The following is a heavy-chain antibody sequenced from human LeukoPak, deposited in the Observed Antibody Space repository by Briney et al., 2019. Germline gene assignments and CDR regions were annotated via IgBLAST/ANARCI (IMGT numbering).Heavy chain of an antibody. CDR3: ARQLGYCSSTSCYADKVDY. CDR2: IYYSGST. Sequence: SETLSLTCTVSGGSMSSSSYYWGWIRQPPGKGLEWIGSIYYSGSTYYNPSLKSRVTISVDTSKNQFSLKLSSVTAADTAVYYCARQLGYCSSTSCYADKVDYWGQGTLVTVSS. J-gene: IGHJ4*02. D-gene: IGHD2-2*01. CDR1: GGSMSSSSYY. V-gene: IGHV4-39*01.